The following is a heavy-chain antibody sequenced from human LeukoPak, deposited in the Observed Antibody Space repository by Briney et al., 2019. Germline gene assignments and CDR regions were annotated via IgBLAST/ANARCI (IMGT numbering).Heavy chain of an antibody. J-gene: IGHJ4*02. D-gene: IGHD1-26*01. CDR1: GFTFSSYW. V-gene: IGHV3-7*01. Sequence: GGSLRLSCVASGFTFSSYWLSWVRQAPGKGLEWVANIKQDGSEKLYVDSVKGRFTISRDNTKNSLYLLMNSLRLEDTAVYYCARDLPVVGAPGFDYWGQGTLVTVSS. CDR2: IKQDGSEK. CDR3: ARDLPVVGAPGFDY.